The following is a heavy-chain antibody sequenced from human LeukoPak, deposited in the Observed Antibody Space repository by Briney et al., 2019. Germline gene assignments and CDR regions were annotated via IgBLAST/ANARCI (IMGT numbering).Heavy chain of an antibody. CDR3: ARGYSSGWDYYYYYYYMDV. CDR2: IIPIFGTA. J-gene: IGHJ6*03. V-gene: IGHV1-69*05. D-gene: IGHD6-19*01. CDR1: GGTFSSYA. Sequence: ASVKVSCKASGGTFSSYAISWVRQAPGQGLEWMGGIIPIFGTANYAQKFQGRVTITTGESTSTAYMELSSLRSEDTAVYYCARGYSSGWDYYYYYYYMDVWGKGTTVTVSS.